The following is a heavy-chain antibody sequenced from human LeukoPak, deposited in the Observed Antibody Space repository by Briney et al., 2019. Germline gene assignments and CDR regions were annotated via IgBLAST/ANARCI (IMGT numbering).Heavy chain of an antibody. V-gene: IGHV4-34*01. J-gene: IGHJ2*01. Sequence: SETLSLTCAVYGGSFSGYYWSWIRQPPGKGLEWIGEINHSGSTNYSPSLKSRVTISVDTSKNQFSLKLSSVTAADTAVYYCARGPPFGVVKVDWYFDLWGRGTLVTVSS. CDR1: GGSFSGYY. CDR2: INHSGST. D-gene: IGHD3-3*01. CDR3: ARGPPFGVVKVDWYFDL.